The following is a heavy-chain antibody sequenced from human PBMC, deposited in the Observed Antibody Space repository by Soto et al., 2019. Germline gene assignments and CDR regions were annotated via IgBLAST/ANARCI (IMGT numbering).Heavy chain of an antibody. CDR2: ISYDGSNK. D-gene: IGHD2-21*02. J-gene: IGHJ4*02. Sequence: GGSLRLSCAASGFTFSSYAMHWVRQAPGKGLEWVAVISYDGSNKYYADSVKGRFTISRDNSKNTLYLQMNSLRAEDTAVYYCASNCGGDCYEYYFDYWGQGTLVTVSS. CDR1: GFTFSSYA. CDR3: ASNCGGDCYEYYFDY. V-gene: IGHV3-30-3*01.